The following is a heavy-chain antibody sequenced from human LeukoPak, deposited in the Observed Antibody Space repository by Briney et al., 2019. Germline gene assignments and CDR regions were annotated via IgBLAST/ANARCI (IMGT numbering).Heavy chain of an antibody. CDR1: GFTVSSNY. CDR3: ARVGRIAAAGTKDV. V-gene: IGHV3-53*01. D-gene: IGHD6-13*01. J-gene: IGHJ6*02. CDR2: IYSGGST. Sequence: GGSLRLSCAASGFTVSSNYMSWVRQAPGKGLEWVSVIYSGGSTYYADSVKGRFTISRDNSKNTLYLQMNSLRAEDTAVYYCARVGRIAAAGTKDVWGQGTTVTVSS.